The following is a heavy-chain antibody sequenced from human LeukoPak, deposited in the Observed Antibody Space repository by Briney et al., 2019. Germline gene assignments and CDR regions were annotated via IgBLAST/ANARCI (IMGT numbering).Heavy chain of an antibody. D-gene: IGHD3-16*01. CDR1: GYTFTTYG. V-gene: IGHV1-18*01. J-gene: IGHJ5*02. Sequence: ASVKVSCKASGYTFTTYGISWVRQAPGQGLEWMGYIITYNGNTNYAQKLQGRVTMTTDTSTSTAYMELRSLRSDDTAVYYCASDTKRSRARWENLGIDPWGQGTLVTVSS. CDR3: ASDTKRSRARWENLGIDP. CDR2: IITYNGNT.